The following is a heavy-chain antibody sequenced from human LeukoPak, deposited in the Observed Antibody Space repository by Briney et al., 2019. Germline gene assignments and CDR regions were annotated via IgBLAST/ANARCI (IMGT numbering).Heavy chain of an antibody. CDR3: ARGGVAVAATGY. J-gene: IGHJ4*02. CDR1: GFTFSSYS. CDR2: ISSSSSYI. D-gene: IGHD6-19*01. Sequence: GGSLRLSCAASGFTFSSYSMNWVRQAPGKGLEWVSSISSSSSYIYYADSVKGRFTISRDNAKNSLYLQMNSLRAEDTAVYYCARGGVAVAATGYWGQGTLVTASS. V-gene: IGHV3-21*01.